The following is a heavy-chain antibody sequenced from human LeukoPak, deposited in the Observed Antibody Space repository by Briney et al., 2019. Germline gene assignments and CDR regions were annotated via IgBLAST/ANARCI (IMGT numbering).Heavy chain of an antibody. V-gene: IGHV3-23*01. CDR2: ISDTGGRT. CDR1: GHSFRESA. Sequence: GGSLRLPCAPSGHSFRESAVRGVRHSPGGGLKCVSSISDTGGRTYYADSVKGRCTITRDNSRNTVNLQMNSLRAGDTARYYWAKGGQDFDFWRFDLWGQGILVIVSS. J-gene: IGHJ5*02. CDR3: AKGGQDFDFWRFDL. D-gene: IGHD3-3*01.